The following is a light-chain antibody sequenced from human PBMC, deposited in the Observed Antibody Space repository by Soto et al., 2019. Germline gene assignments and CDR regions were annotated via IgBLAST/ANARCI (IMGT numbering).Light chain of an antibody. CDR2: DAS. V-gene: IGKV2-28*01. J-gene: IGKJ1*01. CDR1: QSLLHSNGYNY. CDR3: QHYNSYSRA. Sequence: DIVMTQSPLSLPVTPGEPASISCRSSQSLLHSNGYNYLAWYQQKPGQAPKLLIYDASTLESGVPGRFSGSGVGTHFTLTISGLQPEDFATYHCQHYNSYSRAFGQGTKVDIK.